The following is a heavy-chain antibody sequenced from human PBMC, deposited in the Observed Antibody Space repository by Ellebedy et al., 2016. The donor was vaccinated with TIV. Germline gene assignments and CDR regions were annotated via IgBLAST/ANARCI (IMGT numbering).Heavy chain of an antibody. CDR3: TGLSANQPWVTFDI. Sequence: GESLKISCAASGLTFSSHAMSWVRQAPGKGLEWVSSITESGGNTYYADSVKGRFTISRDDSKNTSFLQMNSLKTEDTAVYYCTGLSANQPWVTFDIWGQGTTVTVSS. D-gene: IGHD1-14*01. V-gene: IGHV3-23*01. CDR1: GLTFSSHA. CDR2: ITESGGNT. J-gene: IGHJ3*02.